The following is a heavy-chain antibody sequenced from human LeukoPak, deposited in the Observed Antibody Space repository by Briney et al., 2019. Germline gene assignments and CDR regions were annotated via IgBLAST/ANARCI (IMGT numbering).Heavy chain of an antibody. CDR1: GGSFSGYY. CDR2: INHSGST. J-gene: IGHJ4*02. D-gene: IGHD1-26*01. CDR3: ARGKLESYSILFRAPYFDY. Sequence: PSETLSLTCAVYGGSFSGYYWSWIRQPPGKGLEWVGEINHSGSTNYNPSLKSRVTISVDTSKNQFSLKLSSVTAADTAVYYCARGKLESYSILFRAPYFDYWGQGTLVTVSS. V-gene: IGHV4-34*01.